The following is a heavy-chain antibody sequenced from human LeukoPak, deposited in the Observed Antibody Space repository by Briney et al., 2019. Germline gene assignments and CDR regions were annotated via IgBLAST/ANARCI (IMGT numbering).Heavy chain of an antibody. D-gene: IGHD1-26*01. CDR1: GFTFSSYA. J-gene: IGHJ4*02. V-gene: IGHV3-30-3*01. Sequence: PGGSLRLSCAASGFTFSSYAMHWVRQAPGKGLEWVAVISYDGSNKYYADSVKGRFTISRDNSKNTLYLQMNSLRAEDTAVYYCARDRGELLYYFDYWGQGTLVTVSS. CDR2: ISYDGSNK. CDR3: ARDRGELLYYFDY.